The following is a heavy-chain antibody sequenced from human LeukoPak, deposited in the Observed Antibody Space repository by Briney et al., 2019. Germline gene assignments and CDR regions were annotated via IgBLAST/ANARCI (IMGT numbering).Heavy chain of an antibody. D-gene: IGHD2-2*02. CDR3: ARSDIVVVPAAIGSSWFDP. CDR1: GYSFTSYW. CDR2: IYPGDSDT. V-gene: IGHV5-51*01. Sequence: GESLKISCKGSGYSFTSYWIGWVRQMPGKGLEWMGIIYPGDSDTRYSPSFQGQVTISADKSISTAYLQWSSLKASDTAMYYCARSDIVVVPAAIGSSWFDPWGQGTLVTVSS. J-gene: IGHJ5*02.